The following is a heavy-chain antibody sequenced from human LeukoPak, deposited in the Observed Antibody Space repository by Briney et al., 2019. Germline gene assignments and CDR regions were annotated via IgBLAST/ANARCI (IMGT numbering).Heavy chain of an antibody. J-gene: IGHJ4*02. CDR1: GGSISSGGYY. Sequence: SQTLSLTCTVSGGSISSGGYYWSWIRQHPGKGLEWIGYIYYSGSTYYNPSLKSRVTISVDTSNNQFSLKLSSVTAADTAVYYCARIERVMATIEPFIDYWGQGTLVTVSS. V-gene: IGHV4-31*03. CDR3: ARIERVMATIEPFIDY. CDR2: IYYSGST. D-gene: IGHD5-24*01.